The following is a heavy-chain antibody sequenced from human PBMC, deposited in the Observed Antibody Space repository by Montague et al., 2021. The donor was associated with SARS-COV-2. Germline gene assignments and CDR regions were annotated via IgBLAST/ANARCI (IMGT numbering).Heavy chain of an antibody. CDR3: ARSQHCGSDCCLAY. Sequence: QSGAEVNKSGESLRIFCRGSGYDFTTYWISWVRQMPGKGLEWIGRLNPADSRTNYSPSFQGQVTISVDKSITTAYLQWSSLKASDTAMYFCARSQHCGSDCCLAYWGQGSLVTVSS. J-gene: IGHJ4*02. CDR1: GYDFTTYW. D-gene: IGHD2-21*02. V-gene: IGHV5-10-1*01. CDR2: LNPADSRT.